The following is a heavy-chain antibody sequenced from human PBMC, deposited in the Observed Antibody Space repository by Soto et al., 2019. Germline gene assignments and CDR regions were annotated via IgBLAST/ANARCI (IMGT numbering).Heavy chain of an antibody. CDR2: IYYSGST. CDR3: VRGRVVVANVFDAFDI. V-gene: IGHV4-39*01. D-gene: IGHD2-15*01. CDR1: GGSISSSSYY. Sequence: PSETLSLTCTVSGGSISSSSYYWGWIRQPPGKGLEWIGSIYYSGSTYYNPSLKSRVTISVDTSKNQFSLKLSSVTAADTAVYYCVRGRVVVANVFDAFDIWGQGTMVTVSS. J-gene: IGHJ3*02.